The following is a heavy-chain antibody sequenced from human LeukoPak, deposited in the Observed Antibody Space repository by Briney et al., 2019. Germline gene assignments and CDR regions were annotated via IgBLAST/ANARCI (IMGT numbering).Heavy chain of an antibody. V-gene: IGHV4-38-2*01. CDR2: IYHSGST. D-gene: IGHD3-3*01. J-gene: IGHJ4*02. CDR3: ARSTYYDFRSGYYNEAPFDY. Sequence: GSLRLSCAASGFTFSDYYMSWIRQAPGKGLEWIGSIYHSGSTYYNPSLKSRVTISVDTSKNQFSLNLSSVTAADTAVYYCARSTYYDFRSGYYNEAPFDYWGQGTLVTVSS. CDR1: GFTFSDYY.